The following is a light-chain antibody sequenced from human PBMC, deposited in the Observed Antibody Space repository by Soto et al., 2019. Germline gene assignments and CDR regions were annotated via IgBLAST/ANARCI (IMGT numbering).Light chain of an antibody. J-gene: IGLJ3*02. CDR3: QSYDSGLRGWV. Sequence: QSVLTQPPSVSGAPGQRVTISCTGSSSNIGAGYDVHWYQQLPGTAPKLLIYGNSNRPSGVPDRFSGSKSGTSASLAITGLQAEDEAEDYCQSYDSGLRGWVFSGGTKVTVL. CDR1: SSNIGAGYD. V-gene: IGLV1-40*01. CDR2: GNS.